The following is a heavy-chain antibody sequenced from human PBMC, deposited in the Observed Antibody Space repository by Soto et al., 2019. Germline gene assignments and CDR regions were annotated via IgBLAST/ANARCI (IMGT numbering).Heavy chain of an antibody. J-gene: IGHJ3*02. Sequence: QVQLVESGGGLVKPGGSLRLSCAASGFTFSDYYMSWIRQAPGKGLEWVSYISSSGSTIYYADSVKGRFTISRDNAKNSLYLQMNSRRAEDTAVYYCARAAYCSSTSCYARGAFDIWGQGTMVTVAS. V-gene: IGHV3-11*01. CDR2: ISSSGSTI. CDR1: GFTFSDYY. CDR3: ARAAYCSSTSCYARGAFDI. D-gene: IGHD2-2*01.